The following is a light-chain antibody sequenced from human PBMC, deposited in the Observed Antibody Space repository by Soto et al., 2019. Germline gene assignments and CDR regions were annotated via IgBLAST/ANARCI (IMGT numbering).Light chain of an antibody. CDR3: CSYASSTTYV. Sequence: QSVLTQPRSVSGSPGQSVTISCTGTSSGVGGYNHVSWYQQHPGKAPKLMISDVSKRPSGVPDRFSGSKSGNTASLTISGLQVEDEADYYCCSYASSTTYVFGTGTKVTVL. J-gene: IGLJ1*01. CDR2: DVS. CDR1: SSGVGGYNH. V-gene: IGLV2-11*01.